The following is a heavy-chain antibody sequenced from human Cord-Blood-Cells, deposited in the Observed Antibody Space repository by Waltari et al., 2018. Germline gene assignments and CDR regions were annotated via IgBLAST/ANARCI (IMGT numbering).Heavy chain of an antibody. D-gene: IGHD6-6*01. CDR2: ISAYNGNT. J-gene: IGHJ6*02. CDR3: ARTDSSSSGFYYYGMDV. V-gene: IGHV1-18*01. Sequence: QVQLVQSGAEVKKPGASVKVSCKASGYTFPSYDISWVRQAPGQGLEWMGWISAYNGNTNYAQKLQGRVTMTTDTSTSTAYMELRSLRSDDTAVYYCARTDSSSSGFYYYGMDVWGQGTTVTVSS. CDR1: GYTFPSYD.